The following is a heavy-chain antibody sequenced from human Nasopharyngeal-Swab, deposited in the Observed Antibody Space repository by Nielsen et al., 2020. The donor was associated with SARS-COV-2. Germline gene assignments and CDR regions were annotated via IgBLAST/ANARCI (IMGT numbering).Heavy chain of an antibody. V-gene: IGHV3-33*01. D-gene: IGHD6-13*01. J-gene: IGHJ4*02. CDR2: IWYDGSNK. Sequence: GESLKISCAASGFTFSSYGMHWVRQAPGKGLEWAAVIWYDGSNKYYADSVKGRFTISRDNSKNTLYLQMNSLRAEDTAVYYCARVYSSSWVDLDYWGQGTLVTVSS. CDR1: GFTFSSYG. CDR3: ARVYSSSWVDLDY.